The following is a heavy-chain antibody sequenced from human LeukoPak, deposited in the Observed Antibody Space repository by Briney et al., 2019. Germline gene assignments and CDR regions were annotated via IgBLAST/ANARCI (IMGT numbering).Heavy chain of an antibody. CDR3: ASSLLLGGDYGGGWFDP. Sequence: SETLSLTCTVSGGSISSGDYYWSWIRQPPGKGLEWIGYIYYSGSTYYNPSLKSRVTISVDTSKNQFSLKLSSVTAADTAVYYCASSLLLGGDYGGGWFDPWGQGTLVTVSS. D-gene: IGHD4-23*01. CDR2: IYYSGST. CDR1: GGSISSGDYY. V-gene: IGHV4-30-4*01. J-gene: IGHJ5*02.